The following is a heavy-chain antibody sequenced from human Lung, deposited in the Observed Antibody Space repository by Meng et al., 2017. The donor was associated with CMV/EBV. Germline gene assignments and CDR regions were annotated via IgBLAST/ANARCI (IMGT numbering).Heavy chain of an antibody. J-gene: IGHJ5*02. CDR1: GFTFSSYA. D-gene: IGHD6-13*01. CDR2: ISGSGGST. CDR3: AKGAAAGFDP. Sequence: ESXKISCAASGFTFSSYAMSWVRQAPGKGLEWVSAISGSGGSTYYADSVKGRLTISRDNSKNTLYLQMNSLRAEDTAVYYCAKGAAAGFDPWGQGTLVTVSS. V-gene: IGHV3-23*01.